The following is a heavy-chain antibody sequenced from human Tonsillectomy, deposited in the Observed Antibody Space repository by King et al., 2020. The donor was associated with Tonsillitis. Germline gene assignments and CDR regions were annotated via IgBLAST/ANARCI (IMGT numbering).Heavy chain of an antibody. J-gene: IGHJ4*02. CDR1: GGSISSSSYY. Sequence: QLQESGPGLVKPSETLSLTCTVSGGSISSSSYYWGWIRQPPGQGLEWIGSIYYSGSTYYNPSLKSRVTISVDTSKNQFSLKLSSVTAADTAVYYCARWGGYSYGFFWGQGTLVTVSS. CDR2: IYYSGST. D-gene: IGHD5-18*01. V-gene: IGHV4-39*01. CDR3: ARWGGYSYGFF.